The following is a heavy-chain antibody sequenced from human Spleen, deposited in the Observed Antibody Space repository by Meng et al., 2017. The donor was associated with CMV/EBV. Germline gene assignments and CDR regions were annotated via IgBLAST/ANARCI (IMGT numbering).Heavy chain of an antibody. J-gene: IGHJ5*02. CDR1: GYTFTDYY. CDR3: ARARLLEYYDFWSGYYIDDLLRGNWFDP. CDR2: INPNSGGT. V-gene: IGHV1-2*02. Sequence: ASVKVSCKASGYTFTDYYIHWVRQAPGQGLEWMGWINPNSGGTDYAQKFQGRVTMTRDTSISTAYMELSRLRSDDTAVYYCARARLLEYYDFWSGYYIDDLLRGNWFDPWGQGTLVTVSS. D-gene: IGHD3-3*01.